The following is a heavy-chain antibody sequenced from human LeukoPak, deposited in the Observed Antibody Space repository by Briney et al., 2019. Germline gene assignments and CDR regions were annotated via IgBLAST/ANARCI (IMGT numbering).Heavy chain of an antibody. V-gene: IGHV1-2*02. CDR1: GYTFTGYY. CDR2: INPNSGGT. D-gene: IGHD5-12*01. J-gene: IGHJ4*02. Sequence: GASVKVSCKASGYTFTGYYMHWVRQAPGQGLEWMGWINPNSGGTNYAQKFQGRVTMTRDTSTSTAYMELSRLRSDDTAVYYCARDGGSGYDPAGLDYWGQGTLVTVSS. CDR3: ARDGGSGYDPAGLDY.